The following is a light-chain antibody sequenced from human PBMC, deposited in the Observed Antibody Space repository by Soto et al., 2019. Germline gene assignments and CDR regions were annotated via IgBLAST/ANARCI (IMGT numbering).Light chain of an antibody. V-gene: IGKV3-15*01. CDR3: QQYNNLPQT. Sequence: ILLTQSPDTLSLSLGERATLSCRASQSLRSSLAWYQQKPGQAPRLIIYDASTRATGIPARFSGSGSGTDCTLTISSLQSEDFAVYYCQQYNNLPQTFGQGTKVDIK. J-gene: IGKJ1*01. CDR1: QSLRSS. CDR2: DAS.